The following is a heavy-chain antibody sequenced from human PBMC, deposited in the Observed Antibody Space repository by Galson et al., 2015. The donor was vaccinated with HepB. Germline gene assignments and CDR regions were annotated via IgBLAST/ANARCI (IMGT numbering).Heavy chain of an antibody. CDR2: ISYDGSNK. CDR1: GFTFSRYA. Sequence: SLRLSCAASGFTFSRYAMHWVRQAPGKGLEWVAVISYDGSNKYYADSVKGRFTISRDNSKNTQYLQMNSLKSEDTAVYYCARDRLLWFVGVWGRADAFYICGQGTMVTVSS. V-gene: IGHV3-30-3*01. J-gene: IGHJ3*02. CDR3: ARDRLLWFVGVWGRADAFYI. D-gene: IGHD3-10*01.